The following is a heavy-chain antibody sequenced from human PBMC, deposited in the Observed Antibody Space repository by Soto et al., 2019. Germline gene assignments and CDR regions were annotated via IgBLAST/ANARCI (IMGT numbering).Heavy chain of an antibody. V-gene: IGHV1-18*01. Sequence: QVQLVQSGAEVKKPGASVKVSCKASGYTFTSYGISWVRQAPGQGLEWMGWISAYNGNTNYAQKLQGRVTMTTDTATSTADMELRSLRSDDTAVYYCARESDIVFVPAATIRVDYGMDVWGQGTTVTVSS. CDR1: GYTFTSYG. D-gene: IGHD2-2*01. CDR3: ARESDIVFVPAATIRVDYGMDV. J-gene: IGHJ6*02. CDR2: ISAYNGNT.